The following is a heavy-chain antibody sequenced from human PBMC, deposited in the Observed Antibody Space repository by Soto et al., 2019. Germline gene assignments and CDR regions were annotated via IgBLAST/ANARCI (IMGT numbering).Heavy chain of an antibody. CDR1: GYTFTNYG. CDR3: ARLIGDWFDP. CDR2: IRPYNGNT. Sequence: QVQLVQSGAEVKKPGASVKVSCKASGYTFTNYGISWVRQAPGQGLEWMGWIRPYNGNTNYAQKLQGRVTMTTDTSSSTAYRELRGLRSADTAVYYCARLIGDWFDPWGQGTLVTVSS. D-gene: IGHD3-22*01. J-gene: IGHJ5*02. V-gene: IGHV1-18*01.